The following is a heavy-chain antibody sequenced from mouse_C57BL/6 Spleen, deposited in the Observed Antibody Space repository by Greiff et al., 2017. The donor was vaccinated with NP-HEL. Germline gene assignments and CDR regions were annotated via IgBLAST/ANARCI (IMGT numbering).Heavy chain of an antibody. J-gene: IGHJ1*03. CDR2: IRLKSDNYAT. V-gene: IGHV6-3*01. CDR3: TDEGWLPLYFDV. D-gene: IGHD2-3*01. CDR1: GFTFSNYW. Sequence: EVMLVESGGGLVQPGGSMKLSCVASGFTFSNYWMNWVRQSPEKGLEWVAQIRLKSDNYATHYAESVKGRFTISRDDSKSSVYLQMNTLSAEDTGIYYCTDEGWLPLYFDVWGTGTTVTVSS.